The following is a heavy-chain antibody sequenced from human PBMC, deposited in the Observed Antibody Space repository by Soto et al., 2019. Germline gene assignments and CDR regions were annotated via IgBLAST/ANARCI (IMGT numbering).Heavy chain of an antibody. Sequence: EVQLLESGGGLVQPGGSLRLSCAASGFTFSSYAMSWVRQAPGKGLEWVAAMSGTGGTTYYADSVTGRCAISRDNSKNTLYLQMNSLRAEDTALYYGAKDRLGATPYYFDYWGQGTLVTVSS. D-gene: IGHD1-26*01. V-gene: IGHV3-23*01. CDR2: MSGTGGTT. J-gene: IGHJ4*02. CDR3: AKDRLGATPYYFDY. CDR1: GFTFSSYA.